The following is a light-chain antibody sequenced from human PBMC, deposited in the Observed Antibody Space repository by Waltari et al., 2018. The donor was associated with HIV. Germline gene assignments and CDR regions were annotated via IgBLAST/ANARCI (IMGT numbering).Light chain of an antibody. CDR2: YNR. CDR1: SIGSKS. V-gene: IGLV3-21*04. J-gene: IGLJ2*01. CDR3: QVWDSTSDQVV. Sequence: SYVLTQPPSVSVAPGKTARITCGGDSIGSKSVPLDQQKPGQAPVLVIYYNRDRPSGSPDRLSGFTSGNSATLTISRVEAGDEADYYCQVWDSTSDQVVFGGGTKLTVL.